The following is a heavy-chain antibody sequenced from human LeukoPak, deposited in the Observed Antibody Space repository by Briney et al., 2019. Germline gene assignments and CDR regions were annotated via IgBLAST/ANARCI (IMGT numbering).Heavy chain of an antibody. CDR1: GFTVSSYA. J-gene: IGHJ5*02. CDR2: ISGSGGST. Sequence: GGSLRLSCAASGFTVSSYAMSWVRQAPGKGLEWVSAISGSGGSTYYADSVKGRFTISRDNSKNTLYLQMNSLRAEDTAVYYCAKDLIALLTGNWFDPWGQGTLVTVSS. CDR3: AKDLIALLTGNWFDP. V-gene: IGHV3-23*01. D-gene: IGHD3-16*01.